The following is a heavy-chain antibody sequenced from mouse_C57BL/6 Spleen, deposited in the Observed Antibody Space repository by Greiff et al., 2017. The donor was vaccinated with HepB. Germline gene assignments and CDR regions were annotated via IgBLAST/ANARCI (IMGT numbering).Heavy chain of an antibody. CDR3: ARGPTYYFDY. V-gene: IGHV1-55*01. CDR2: IYPGSGST. CDR1: GYTGTSYW. D-gene: IGHD1-1*01. Sequence: VQLQQPGAERVKPGAAGKRSCKASGYTGTSYWITGGKQRPGQGREWIGDIYPGSGSTNYNEKFKSKATLTVDTSSSTAYMQLSSLTSEDSAVYYCARGPTYYFDYWGQGTTLTVSS. J-gene: IGHJ2*01.